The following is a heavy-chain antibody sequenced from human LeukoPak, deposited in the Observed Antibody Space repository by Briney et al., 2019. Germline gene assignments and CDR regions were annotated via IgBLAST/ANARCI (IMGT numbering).Heavy chain of an antibody. CDR1: GYSFSDNY. CDR3: ARGLYYYGSGSYLDY. CDR2: INPNSGGT. D-gene: IGHD3-10*01. Sequence: ASVKVSCKASGYSFSDNYMHWVRQAPGQGLEWMGWINPNSGGTNYAQRFQGRVTMSRDTSLSTAYMELSRLGSDDTAMYYCARGLYYYGSGSYLDYWGQGTLLTV. V-gene: IGHV1-2*02. J-gene: IGHJ4*02.